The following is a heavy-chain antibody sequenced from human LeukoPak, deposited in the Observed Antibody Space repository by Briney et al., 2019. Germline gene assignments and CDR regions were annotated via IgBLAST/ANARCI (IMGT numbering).Heavy chain of an antibody. Sequence: GGSLRLSCAASGFTFSTYWMHWVRQAPGKGLVWVSRINSDGSRTSYADSVKGRFTISRDNAKNTLYLQMNSLRGEDTAVYYCARDLRTPSDTNIAIDYWGQRALVTVSS. CDR3: ARDLRTPSDTNIAIDY. J-gene: IGHJ4*02. V-gene: IGHV3-74*01. CDR1: GFTFSTYW. CDR2: INSDGSRT. D-gene: IGHD4-23*01.